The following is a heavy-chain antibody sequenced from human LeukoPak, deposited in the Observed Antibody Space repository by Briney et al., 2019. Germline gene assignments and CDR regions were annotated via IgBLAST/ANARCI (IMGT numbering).Heavy chain of an antibody. D-gene: IGHD6-13*01. J-gene: IGHJ4*02. Sequence: PSETLSLTCTVSGGSISSSSYYWGWIRQPPGKGLEWIGEIYHSGSTNYNPSLKSRVTISVDKSKNQFSLKLSSVTAADTAVYYCAAGYSSSWFSIDYWGQGTLVTVSS. V-gene: IGHV4-39*07. CDR1: GGSISSSSYY. CDR2: IYHSGST. CDR3: AAGYSSSWFSIDY.